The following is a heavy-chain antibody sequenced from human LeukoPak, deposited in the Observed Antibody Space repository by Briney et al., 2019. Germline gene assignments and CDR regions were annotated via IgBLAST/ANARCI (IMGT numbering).Heavy chain of an antibody. J-gene: IGHJ5*02. V-gene: IGHV1-69*13. CDR2: IIPIFGTT. CDR3: ARDHCSRTSCYAVGDSYWFDP. Sequence: GASVKVSCKASGGTFSSYAISWVRQAPGQGLEWMGGIIPIFGTTNYAQKFEGRVTITADESTSTAYMELSSLKSDDTAVYYCARDHCSRTSCYAVGDSYWFDPWGQGTLVTVSS. D-gene: IGHD2-2*01. CDR1: GGTFSSYA.